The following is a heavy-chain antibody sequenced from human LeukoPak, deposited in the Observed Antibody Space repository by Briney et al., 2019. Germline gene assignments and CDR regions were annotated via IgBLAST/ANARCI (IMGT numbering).Heavy chain of an antibody. Sequence: ASVKVSCKASGYTFTGYYMHWVRQAPGQGLEWMGWINPNSGGTSYAQKFQGRVTMTRDTSISTAYMELSRLRSDDTAVYYCARVSSSYYGSGSYYNVEWFDPWGQGTLVTVSS. J-gene: IGHJ5*02. CDR1: GYTFTGYY. V-gene: IGHV1-2*02. CDR2: INPNSGGT. CDR3: ARVSSSYYGSGSYYNVEWFDP. D-gene: IGHD3-10*01.